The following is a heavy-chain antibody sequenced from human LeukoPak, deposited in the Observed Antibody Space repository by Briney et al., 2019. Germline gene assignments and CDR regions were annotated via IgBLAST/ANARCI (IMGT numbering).Heavy chain of an antibody. Sequence: SETLSLTCTVSGGSISSSSYYWGWIRQPPGKGLEWIGEINHSGSTNYNPSLKSRVTISVDTSKNQFSLKLSSVTAADTAVYYCATLGSGRRRGQVPDYWGQGTLVTVSS. CDR1: GGSISSSSYY. V-gene: IGHV4-39*07. J-gene: IGHJ4*02. D-gene: IGHD3-10*01. CDR2: INHSGST. CDR3: ATLGSGRRRGQVPDY.